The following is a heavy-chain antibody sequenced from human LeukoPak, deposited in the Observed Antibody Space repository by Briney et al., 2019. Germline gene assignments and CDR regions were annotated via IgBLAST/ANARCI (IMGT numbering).Heavy chain of an antibody. J-gene: IGHJ6*02. V-gene: IGHV3-53*04. CDR3: ARSERPITPYGMDV. CDR1: GFTVSSNY. Sequence: PGGSLRLSCAASGFTVSSNYMTWVRQAPGKGLEWVSLIYTDGSTYYADSVKGRFTISRHNSKNTLYIQMNSLGADDTAVYYCARSERPITPYGMDVWGQGTTVTVSS. D-gene: IGHD3-10*01. CDR2: IYTDGST.